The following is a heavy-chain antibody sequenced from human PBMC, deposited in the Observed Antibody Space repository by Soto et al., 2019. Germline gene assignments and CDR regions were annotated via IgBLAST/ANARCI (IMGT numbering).Heavy chain of an antibody. Sequence: EVQLLDSGGGWVQPGGSLRLSCVASGFVFSDYAMSWVRQAPGKGLEWVSAISAGGSDTYYADSVKGRFTVSRVNSKNTLYLQMNPLRAADTAIYYCASVPIWCGSSSCYTEGFDSWGQGTLVTVSS. V-gene: IGHV3-23*01. D-gene: IGHD2-2*01. CDR2: ISAGGSDT. CDR3: ASVPIWCGSSSCYTEGFDS. J-gene: IGHJ4*02. CDR1: GFVFSDYA.